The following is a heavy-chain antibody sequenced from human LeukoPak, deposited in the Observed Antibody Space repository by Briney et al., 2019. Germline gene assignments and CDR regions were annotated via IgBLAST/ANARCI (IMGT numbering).Heavy chain of an antibody. CDR2: IYYSGST. CDR1: GGSISSYY. V-gene: IGHV4-59*01. Sequence: SETLSLTCTVSGGSISSYYWSWIRQPPGKGLEWIGYIYYSGSTNYNPSLKSRVTISVDTSKNQFSLKLSSVTAADTAVYYCARARMGYSNYPSEFDYWGQGTLVTVSS. D-gene: IGHD4-11*01. CDR3: ARARMGYSNYPSEFDY. J-gene: IGHJ4*02.